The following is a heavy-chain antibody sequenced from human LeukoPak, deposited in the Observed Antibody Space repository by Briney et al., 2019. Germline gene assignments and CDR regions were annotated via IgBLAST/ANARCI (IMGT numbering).Heavy chain of an antibody. Sequence: ASVKVSCKASGYTFTGYYMHWVRQAPGQGLEWMGWINPNSGGTNYAQKFQGRVTMTRDTSISTAYMELSRLRSDDTAVYYCARDRRRSRDYHYYYMDVWGKGTTVTVSS. CDR3: ARDRRRSRDYHYYYMDV. V-gene: IGHV1-2*02. CDR1: GYTFTGYY. CDR2: INPNSGGT. J-gene: IGHJ6*03.